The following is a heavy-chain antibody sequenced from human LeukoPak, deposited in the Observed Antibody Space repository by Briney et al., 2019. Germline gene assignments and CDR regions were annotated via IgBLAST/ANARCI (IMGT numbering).Heavy chain of an antibody. J-gene: IGHJ4*02. CDR3: ARDLSDYGDYIDY. CDR1: GFTFSSYW. Sequence: GGSLRLSCAASGFTFSSYWMSWVRQAPGKGLEWVANIKQDGSEKYYVDSVKGRFTISRDNAKNSLYLQVNSLRAEDTAVYYCARDLSDYGDYIDYWGQGTLVTVSS. D-gene: IGHD4-17*01. V-gene: IGHV3-7*01. CDR2: IKQDGSEK.